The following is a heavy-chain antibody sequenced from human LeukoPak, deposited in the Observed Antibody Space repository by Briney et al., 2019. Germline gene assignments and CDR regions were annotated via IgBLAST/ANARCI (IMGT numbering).Heavy chain of an antibody. Sequence: PGGSLRLSCAASGFTFSSYGMHWVRQAPGKGLEWVAVISYDGSNKYYADSVKGRFTISRDNSKNTLYLQMNSLRAEDTAVYYCAKPNNGDDYYYHGMDVWGQGTTVTVSS. D-gene: IGHD1/OR15-1a*01. V-gene: IGHV3-30*18. CDR1: GFTFSSYG. CDR2: ISYDGSNK. CDR3: AKPNNGDDYYYHGMDV. J-gene: IGHJ6*02.